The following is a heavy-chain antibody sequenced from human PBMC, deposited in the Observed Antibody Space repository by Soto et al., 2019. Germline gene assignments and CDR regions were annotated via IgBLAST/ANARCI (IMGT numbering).Heavy chain of an antibody. CDR3: ASDVARGISNY. CDR1: GFTVSSNY. CDR2: ITSGGTA. D-gene: IGHD3-10*01. J-gene: IGHJ4*01. Sequence: GGSLRLSCTASGFTVSSNYMSWVRQAPGKGLEWLSIITSGGTAFYADSVKGRFTISRDNSRNTLYLQINSLRVEDTAVYHCASDVARGISNYWGHGTLVTVSS. V-gene: IGHV3-53*01.